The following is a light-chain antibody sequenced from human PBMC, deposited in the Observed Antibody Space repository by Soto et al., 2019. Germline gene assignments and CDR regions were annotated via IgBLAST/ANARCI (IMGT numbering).Light chain of an antibody. CDR2: DAS. CDR3: QQRSNWPRWT. Sequence: EIVMTQSPATLSVSPGERATLSCRASQSVSSYLAWYQQKPGQAPRLLIYDASNRATGIPARFSGSGSGTDFTLTISSLEPGDFAVYYCQQRSNWPRWTFGQGTKVDIK. J-gene: IGKJ1*01. V-gene: IGKV3-11*01. CDR1: QSVSSY.